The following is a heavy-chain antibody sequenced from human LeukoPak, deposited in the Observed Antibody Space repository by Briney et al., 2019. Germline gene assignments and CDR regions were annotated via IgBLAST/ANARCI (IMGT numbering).Heavy chain of an antibody. CDR3: ARDHVVDGLVFDY. CDR2: INQDGSDK. J-gene: IGHJ4*02. V-gene: IGHV3-7*01. D-gene: IGHD2-15*01. Sequence: AGGSLRLSCAAAGFTFRSHWMSWIRQAPGKGLEWVANINQDGSDKYYVDSVEGRFTISRDNAKNSLYLQMDSLRAEDTAVYYCARDHVVDGLVFDYWGQGALVTVSS. CDR1: GFTFRSHW.